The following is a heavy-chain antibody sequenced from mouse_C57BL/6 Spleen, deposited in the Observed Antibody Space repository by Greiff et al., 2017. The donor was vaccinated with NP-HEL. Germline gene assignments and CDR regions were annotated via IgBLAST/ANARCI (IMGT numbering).Heavy chain of an antibody. V-gene: IGHV2-2*01. CDR3: ARREVVAPYAMDY. CDR2: IWSGGST. CDR1: GFSLTSYG. J-gene: IGHJ4*01. D-gene: IGHD1-1*01. Sequence: QVHVKQSGPGLVQPSQSLSITCTVSGFSLTSYGVHWVRQSPGKGLEWLGVIWSGGSTDYNAAFISRLSISKDNSKSQVFFKMNSLQADDTAIYYCARREVVAPYAMDYWGQGTSVTVSS.